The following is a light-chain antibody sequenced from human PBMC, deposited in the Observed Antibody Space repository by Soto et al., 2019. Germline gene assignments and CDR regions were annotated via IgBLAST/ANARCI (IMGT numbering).Light chain of an antibody. J-gene: IGKJ5*01. V-gene: IGKV3-15*01. CDR3: QQRSFWPIT. CDR2: GAS. Sequence: EIVMTLSPATLSVSPGERATLSCRASQSVSTNLTWYQQKPGQAPRLLIYGASTRATGIPARFSGSGSGTEFTLTITSVEPDDVAIYYCQQRSFWPITFGQGTRLEI. CDR1: QSVSTN.